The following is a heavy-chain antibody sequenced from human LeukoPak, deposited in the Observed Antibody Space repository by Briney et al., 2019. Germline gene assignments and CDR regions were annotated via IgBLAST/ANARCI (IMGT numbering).Heavy chain of an antibody. CDR3: ARLIGRDYYYYYGMDV. CDR2: IIPIFGTA. Sequence: SVKVSCKASGGTFSSYAISWVRQAPGQGLEWMGGIIPIFGTANYAQKFQGRVTITADESTSTAYMELSSLRSEDTAVYYCARLIGRDYYYYYGMDVWAKGPRSPSP. V-gene: IGHV1-69*01. J-gene: IGHJ6*02. CDR1: GGTFSSYA. D-gene: IGHD2/OR15-2a*01.